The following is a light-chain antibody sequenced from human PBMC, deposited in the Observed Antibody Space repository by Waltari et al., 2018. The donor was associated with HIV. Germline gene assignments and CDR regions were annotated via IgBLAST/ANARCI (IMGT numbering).Light chain of an antibody. CDR3: AAWVDSRSVV. Sequence: QSVLTQPPSASGTPGQRVTVSCSGSSSNIGSNYVYWYQQLPGTAPKLLIYRNNQRPSGVPDRFSGSKSGTSASLAISGLRSEDEADYYCAAWVDSRSVVFGGGTKLTVL. CDR2: RNN. CDR1: SSNIGSNY. V-gene: IGLV1-47*01. J-gene: IGLJ2*01.